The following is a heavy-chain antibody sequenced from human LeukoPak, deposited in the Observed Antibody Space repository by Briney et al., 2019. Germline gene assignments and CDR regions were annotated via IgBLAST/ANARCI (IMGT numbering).Heavy chain of an antibody. V-gene: IGHV1-69*06. CDR1: GGTFSSYA. J-gene: IGHJ6*03. CDR2: IIPIFGTA. CDR3: ARGYSSSWDYYYYYMDV. Sequence: SVKVSCKASGGTFSSYAISWVRQAPGQGLEWMGGIIPIFGTANYAQKFQGRVTITADKSTSTAYMELSSLRSEDTAVYYCARGYSSSWDYYYYYMDVWGKGTTVTVSS. D-gene: IGHD6-13*01.